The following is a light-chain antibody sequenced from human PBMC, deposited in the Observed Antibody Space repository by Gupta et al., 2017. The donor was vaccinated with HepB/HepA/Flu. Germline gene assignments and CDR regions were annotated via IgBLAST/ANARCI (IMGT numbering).Light chain of an antibody. Sequence: EIVLTQSPATLSLSPGERATLSCRASQSVGKYLAWYQQRPGQPPRLLIYDVFNMATGVPGRFSGSGSGTDFTLTISSLEPEDFAIYYCQVSTSWPPIFTFGPGTKVDIK. V-gene: IGKV3-11*01. CDR3: QVSTSWPPIFT. J-gene: IGKJ3*01. CDR1: QSVGKY. CDR2: DVF.